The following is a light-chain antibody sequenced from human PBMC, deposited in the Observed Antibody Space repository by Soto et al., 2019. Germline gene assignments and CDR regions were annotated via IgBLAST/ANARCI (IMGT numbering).Light chain of an antibody. CDR3: SSYTRSSTVI. CDR1: SSDVGGYNY. Sequence: QSVLTQPASVSGSPGQSITNSCTGTSSDVGGYNYVSWYQQHPGKAPKLMIYDVSNRPSGVSNRFSGSKSGNTASLSISGLQAEDEADYYCSSYTRSSTVIFGGGTKLTVL. V-gene: IGLV2-14*03. CDR2: DVS. J-gene: IGLJ2*01.